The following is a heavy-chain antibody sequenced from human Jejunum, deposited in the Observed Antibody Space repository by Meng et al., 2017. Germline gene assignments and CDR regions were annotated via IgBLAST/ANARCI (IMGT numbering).Heavy chain of an antibody. Sequence: GEFLKISCSAPGVTLSHYEMNRVRQASGKGLERVSYSSSHGSTIYYAAPVEGRFTISSDDAKNALYLQMNSLRAEDTSVYYCSRGWARSGIAAGDSTSSEFGHWGQETLVTVS. CDR2: SSSHGSTI. D-gene: IGHD6-13*01. V-gene: IGHV3-48*03. CDR3: SRGWARSGIAAGDSTSSEFGH. CDR1: GVTLSHYE. J-gene: IGHJ4*02.